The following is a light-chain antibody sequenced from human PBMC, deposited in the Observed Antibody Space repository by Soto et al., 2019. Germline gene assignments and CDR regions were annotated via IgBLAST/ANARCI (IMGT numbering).Light chain of an antibody. J-gene: IGLJ3*02. CDR1: SSDVGGYNY. V-gene: IGLV2-14*01. Sequence: QSALTQPASVSGSPGQSITISCTGTSSDVGGYNYVSWYQQHPGKAPKLMIYEVSNRPSGVSNRFSGSKCGNTASLTISGLQAEDEADYYCSSYTSSSTPWVFGGGTKLTVL. CDR2: EVS. CDR3: SSYTSSSTPWV.